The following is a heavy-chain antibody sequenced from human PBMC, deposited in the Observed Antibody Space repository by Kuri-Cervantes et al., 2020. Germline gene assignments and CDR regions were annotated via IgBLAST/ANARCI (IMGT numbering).Heavy chain of an antibody. D-gene: IGHD6-13*01. CDR1: GFTFSCCA. CDR2: TSSDGNNK. CDR3: ARIAGTMDHFDY. V-gene: IGHV3-30*03. J-gene: IGHJ4*02. Sequence: GGSLRLSCEASGFTFSCCAIHWVRQAPGKGLEWVAFTSSDGNNKNYGDSVKGRFTISRDNSKNTLYLQMNSLRAEDTAVYYCARIAGTMDHFDYWGQGTLVTVSS.